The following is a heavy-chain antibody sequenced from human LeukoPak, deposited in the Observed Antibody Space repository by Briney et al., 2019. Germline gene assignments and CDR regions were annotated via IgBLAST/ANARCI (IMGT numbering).Heavy chain of an antibody. Sequence: SETLSLTCTVSGYSISSGYYWGWIRQPPGKGLEWIGSIHHSGSTYYNPSLKSRVTISVDTSKNQFSLKLSSVTAADTAVYYCARVAVAGLIDYFDYWGQGTLVTVSS. CDR3: ARVAVAGLIDYFDY. CDR2: IHHSGST. CDR1: GYSISSGYY. D-gene: IGHD6-19*01. V-gene: IGHV4-38-2*02. J-gene: IGHJ4*02.